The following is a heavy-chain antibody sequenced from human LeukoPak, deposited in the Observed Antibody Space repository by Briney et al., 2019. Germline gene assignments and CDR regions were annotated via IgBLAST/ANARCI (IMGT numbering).Heavy chain of an antibody. CDR3: TRDPPSSGWSFDY. CDR2: IYGDDET. V-gene: IGHV3-53*01. Sequence: GGSLRLSCAASGFTITTNYMNWVRQAPGKGLEWVSVIYGDDETNYADSVKGRFTISRDNSKNTVDLRMNSLRAEDTAVYYCTRDPPSSGWSFDYWGQGTLVTVSS. J-gene: IGHJ4*02. D-gene: IGHD6-19*01. CDR1: GFTITTNY.